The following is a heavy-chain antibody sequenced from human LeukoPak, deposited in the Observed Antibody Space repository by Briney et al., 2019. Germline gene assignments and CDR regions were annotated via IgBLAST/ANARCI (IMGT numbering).Heavy chain of an antibody. Sequence: PSETLSLTCTVSGGSISSSSYYWGWIRQPPGKGLEWIGSIYFSGSTYYNPSLKSRVTISVDTSKNQFSLKLSSVTAADTAVYYCARGGRGYWTWGQGTLVTVSS. CDR2: IYFSGST. CDR1: GGSISSSSYY. D-gene: IGHD2-8*01. CDR3: ARGGRGYWT. J-gene: IGHJ4*02. V-gene: IGHV4-39*07.